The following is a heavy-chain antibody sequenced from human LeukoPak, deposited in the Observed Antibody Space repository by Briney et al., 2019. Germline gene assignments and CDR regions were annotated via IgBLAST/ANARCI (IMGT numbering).Heavy chain of an antibody. CDR3: ARYDHLYNWFDP. D-gene: IGHD3-16*01. J-gene: IGHJ5*02. Sequence: SVKVSCEASGGTFSSYVITWVRQAPGQGLEWMGGIIPIFGTAKYALKFQGRVTVTADEATSTAYMELSSLRSEDTAVYYCARYDHLYNWFDPWGQGTLVTVSS. CDR1: GGTFSSYV. V-gene: IGHV1-69*01. CDR2: IIPIFGTA.